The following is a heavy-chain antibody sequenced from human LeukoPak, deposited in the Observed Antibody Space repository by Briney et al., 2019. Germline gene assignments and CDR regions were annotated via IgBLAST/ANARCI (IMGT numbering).Heavy chain of an antibody. CDR3: ARDNLGYYAGLDY. CDR1: GGTFSSYA. CDR2: INPNSGGT. D-gene: IGHD3-10*01. V-gene: IGHV1-2*02. J-gene: IGHJ4*02. Sequence: ASVKVSCKASGGTFSSYAISWVRQAPGQGLEWMGWINPNSGGTNNVQKFQGRVTMTRDTSISTVYMELSRLRSDDTAVYYCARDNLGYYAGLDYWGQGTLVTVSS.